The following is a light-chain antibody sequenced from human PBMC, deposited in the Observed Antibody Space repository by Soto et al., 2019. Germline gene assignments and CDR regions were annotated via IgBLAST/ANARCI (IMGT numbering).Light chain of an antibody. CDR2: GAS. CDR1: QSVSSNY. V-gene: IGKV3-20*01. Sequence: EIVLTQSPGTLSSSPGERATLSCRASQSVSSNYLAWYQQKPGQAPRLLISGASRRATGIPDRFSGSGSGTDFTLTISRLEPEDFAVYYCQQYGTSPPITFGQGTRLEIK. CDR3: QQYGTSPPIT. J-gene: IGKJ5*01.